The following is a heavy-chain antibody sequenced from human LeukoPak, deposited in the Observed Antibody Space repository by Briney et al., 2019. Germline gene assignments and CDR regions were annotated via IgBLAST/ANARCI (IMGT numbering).Heavy chain of an antibody. J-gene: IGHJ4*02. CDR1: GGSISSGSYY. V-gene: IGHV4-61*02. CDR2: IYTSGST. Sequence: SETLSLTCTVSGGSISSGSYYWSWIRQPAGKGLEWIGRIYTSGSTNYNPSLKSRVTISVDTSKNQFSLKLSSVTAADTAVYYCARGRRGYYDSSGYYPRSHFDYWGQGTLVTVSS. D-gene: IGHD3-22*01. CDR3: ARGRRGYYDSSGYYPRSHFDY.